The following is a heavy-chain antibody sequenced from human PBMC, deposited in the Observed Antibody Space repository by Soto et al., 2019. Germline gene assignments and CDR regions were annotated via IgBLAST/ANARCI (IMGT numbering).Heavy chain of an antibody. J-gene: IGHJ4*02. CDR2: ISYDGSNK. CDR3: ARRGPQISDREYFDY. Sequence: QVQLVESGGGVVQPGRSLRLSCAASGFTFSSYAMHWVRQAPGKGLEWVAVISYDGSNKYYADSVKGRFTISRDNSKNTLYLQMNSLRAEDTAVYYCARRGPQISDREYFDYWGQETLVTVSS. CDR1: GFTFSSYA. D-gene: IGHD3-22*01. V-gene: IGHV3-30-3*01.